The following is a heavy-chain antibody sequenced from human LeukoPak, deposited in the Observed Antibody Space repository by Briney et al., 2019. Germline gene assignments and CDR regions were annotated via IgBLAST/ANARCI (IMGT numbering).Heavy chain of an antibody. CDR1: GGSISSYY. CDR2: IYYSGST. CDR3: ARGDNDFWSGYYYYYYMDV. J-gene: IGHJ6*03. Sequence: ASETLSLTCTVSGGSISSYYWSWIRQPPGKGLEWIGYIYYSGSTNYNPSLKSRVTISVDTSKNQFSLKLSSVTAADTAVYYCARGDNDFWSGYYYYYYMDVWGKGTTVTVSS. D-gene: IGHD3-3*01. V-gene: IGHV4-59*01.